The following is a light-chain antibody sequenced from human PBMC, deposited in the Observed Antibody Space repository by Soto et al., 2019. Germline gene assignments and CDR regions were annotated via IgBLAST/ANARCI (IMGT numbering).Light chain of an antibody. CDR1: QSISSY. J-gene: IGKJ1*01. CDR2: AAS. CDR3: QQSYSTPWA. Sequence: DIQLTQSQSSLSASVGDRVTLTCLASQSISSYLNWYQQKPGKAPKLLIYAASSLQSGVPSRFSGSGSGTDFTLTISSLQPEDFATYYCQQSYSTPWAFGQGTKVDI. V-gene: IGKV1-39*01.